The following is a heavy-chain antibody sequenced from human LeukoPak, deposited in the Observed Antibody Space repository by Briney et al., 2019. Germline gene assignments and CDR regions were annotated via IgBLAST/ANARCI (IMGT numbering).Heavy chain of an antibody. CDR1: GFTFSSYS. Sequence: GGSLRLSCAASGFTFSSYSMNWVRLAPGKGLEWVSSISSSSRYMYYADSVKGRFTISRDNAKNSLYLQMNSLRAEDTAVYYCARNWNWDYYFDYWGQGTLVTVSS. D-gene: IGHD1-7*01. V-gene: IGHV3-21*01. J-gene: IGHJ4*02. CDR3: ARNWNWDYYFDY. CDR2: ISSSSRYM.